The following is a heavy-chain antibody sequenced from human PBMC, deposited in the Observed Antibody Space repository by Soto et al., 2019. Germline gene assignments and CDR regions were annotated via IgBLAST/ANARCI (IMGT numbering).Heavy chain of an antibody. J-gene: IGHJ6*02. D-gene: IGHD4-17*01. CDR2: INHSGST. Sequence: SETLSLAGTVYGWSFSGYYWSWIRQPPGKGLEWIGEINHSGSTNYNPSLKSRVTISVDTSKNQFSLKLSSVTAADTAVYYCARYGASLYYGMDVWGQGTTVTVSS. CDR1: GWSFSGYY. CDR3: ARYGASLYYGMDV. V-gene: IGHV4-34*01.